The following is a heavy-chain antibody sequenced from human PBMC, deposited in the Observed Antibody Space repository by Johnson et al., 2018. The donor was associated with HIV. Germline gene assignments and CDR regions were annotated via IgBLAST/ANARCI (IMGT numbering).Heavy chain of an antibody. Sequence: VQVVESGGGLVKPGGSLRLSCAASGFTFSNAWMSWVRQAPGKGLEWVSGINWNGGSTGYADSVKGRFTISRDNAKNSLYLQMNSLRAEDTAVYYCARGGGFRVAFDIWGQGTMVTVSS. CDR1: GFTFSNAW. J-gene: IGHJ3*02. D-gene: IGHD3-16*01. CDR2: INWNGGST. V-gene: IGHV3-20*04. CDR3: ARGGGFRVAFDI.